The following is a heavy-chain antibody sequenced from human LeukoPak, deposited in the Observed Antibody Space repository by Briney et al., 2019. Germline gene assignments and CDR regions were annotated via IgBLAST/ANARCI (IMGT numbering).Heavy chain of an antibody. J-gene: IGHJ4*02. CDR3: AKGGTVLFDY. CDR2: INNDGSST. D-gene: IGHD3-16*01. Sequence: GGSLRLSCAASGFALSSYWMHWVRQAPGKGLVWVSRINNDGSSTSYADSVKGRFTISRDNAKNTLYLQMNSLRDEDTAVYYCAKGGTVLFDYWGQGTLVTVSS. CDR1: GFALSSYW. V-gene: IGHV3-74*01.